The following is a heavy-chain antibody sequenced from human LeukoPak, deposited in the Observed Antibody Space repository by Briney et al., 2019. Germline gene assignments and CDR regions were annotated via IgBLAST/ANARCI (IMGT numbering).Heavy chain of an antibody. V-gene: IGHV3-48*03. Sequence: GGSLRLSCAASGFTFSSYEMNWVRQAPGKGLEWVSYISSSGSTIYYADSVKGRFTISRDNAKNSLYLQMNSLRAEDTAVYYCARIAVAGLVVDYWGQGTLVTVSS. J-gene: IGHJ4*02. CDR3: ARIAVAGLVVDY. CDR2: ISSSGSTI. CDR1: GFTFSSYE. D-gene: IGHD6-19*01.